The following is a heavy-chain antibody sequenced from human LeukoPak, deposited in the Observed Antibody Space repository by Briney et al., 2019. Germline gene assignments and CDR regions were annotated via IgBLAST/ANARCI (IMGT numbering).Heavy chain of an antibody. CDR3: AKGPSSWYVPLFDY. CDR2: ISGSGGST. CDR1: GFTFSSYA. V-gene: IGHV3-23*01. D-gene: IGHD6-13*01. Sequence: GGSLRLSCAASGFTFSSYATSWVRQAPGKGLEWVSAISGSGGSTYYADSVKGRLTIPRDNSRNTRYLKINGLRAEDTAVYYCAKGPSSWYVPLFDYWGQGTLVTVPS. J-gene: IGHJ4*02.